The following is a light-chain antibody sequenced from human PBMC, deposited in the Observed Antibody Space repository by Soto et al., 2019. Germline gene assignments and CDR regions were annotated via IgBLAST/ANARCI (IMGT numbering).Light chain of an antibody. CDR3: QQYNNWPPEAA. J-gene: IGKJ3*01. V-gene: IGKV3-15*01. CDR2: HAS. CDR1: QRITTN. Sequence: EIVMTQSPATLSVSTGERVTLSCRASQRITTNVAWYQQKPGLPPRLLLYHASIRTTGVPATFSGSGSGTEFTLTSTSLQSEDFAVYYCQQYNNWPPEAAFGPGTKVDL.